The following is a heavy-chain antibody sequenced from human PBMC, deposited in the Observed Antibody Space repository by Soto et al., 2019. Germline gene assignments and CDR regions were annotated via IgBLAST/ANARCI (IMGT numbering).Heavy chain of an antibody. CDR1: GGSVSSGSYY. V-gene: IGHV4-61*01. Sequence: QVQLQESGPGLVKPSETLSLTCTVSGGSVSSGSYYWSWIRQPPGKGLEWIGYIYYSGSTNYNPSLTSRVTISVDTSKNQFSLKLSSVTAADTAVYYCARESDYYYYGMDVWGQGTTVTVSS. CDR3: ARESDYYYYGMDV. J-gene: IGHJ6*02. CDR2: IYYSGST.